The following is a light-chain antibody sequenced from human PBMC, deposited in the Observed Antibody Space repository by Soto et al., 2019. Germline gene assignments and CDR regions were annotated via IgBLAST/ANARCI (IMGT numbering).Light chain of an antibody. CDR3: HQHGNLPPLS. CDR2: ETS. Sequence: EIVLTQTPVTLSLSPGERATLSCRASQSVSGSHLAWYQQRPGQAPRLLIYETSTRASGIPDRFSGSGSGTDFTLTISRLEPEDFAVYFCHQHGNLPPLSFGGGTKVDLK. J-gene: IGKJ4*01. CDR1: QSVSGSH. V-gene: IGKV3-20*01.